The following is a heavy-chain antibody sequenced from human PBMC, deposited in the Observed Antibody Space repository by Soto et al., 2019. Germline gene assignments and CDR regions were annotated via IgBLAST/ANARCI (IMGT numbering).Heavy chain of an antibody. Sequence: GGSLRLSCVASGFTFTSHTLTWVRQAPGKGLEWVSSISSRGRYIYYADSLKCRFTISRDNGKNLLSLQMESLRPEDTAVYYCVRDHHLRPDIAVWGRGATVTVSS. CDR2: ISSRGRYI. CDR1: GFTFTSHT. J-gene: IGHJ6*02. V-gene: IGHV3-21*01. D-gene: IGHD2-21*01. CDR3: VRDHHLRPDIAV.